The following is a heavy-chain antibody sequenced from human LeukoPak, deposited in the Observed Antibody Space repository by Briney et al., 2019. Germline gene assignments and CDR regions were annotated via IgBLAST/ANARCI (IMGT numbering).Heavy chain of an antibody. Sequence: ASVKVSCKASGYTFTSYDINWVRQATGQGLEWMGCMNPNSGNTGYAQNFQGRVTMTRNTSISTAYMELSSLRSEDTAVYYCATMGGEWELLFWGQGTLVTVSS. J-gene: IGHJ4*02. D-gene: IGHD1-26*01. CDR3: ATMGGEWELLF. V-gene: IGHV1-8*01. CDR1: GYTFTSYD. CDR2: MNPNSGNT.